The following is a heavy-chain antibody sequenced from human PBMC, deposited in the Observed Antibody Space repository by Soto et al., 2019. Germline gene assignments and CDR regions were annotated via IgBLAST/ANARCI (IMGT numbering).Heavy chain of an antibody. Sequence: EVQLVESGGDLVQPGGSLRLSCADSRFTFSGYWMYWVRQAPGKGLEWVANIKEDGSEKNYVDSVRGRFTISRDNAKNSLYLQMNSLRAEDTAVYYCARGARIWGQGKMVTVS. V-gene: IGHV3-7*01. J-gene: IGHJ3*02. CDR3: ARGARI. CDR2: IKEDGSEK. CDR1: RFTFSGYW.